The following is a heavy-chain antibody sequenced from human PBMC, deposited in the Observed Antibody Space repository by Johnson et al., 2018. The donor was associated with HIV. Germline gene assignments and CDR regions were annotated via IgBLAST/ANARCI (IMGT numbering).Heavy chain of an antibody. Sequence: QVQLVESGGGVVQPGRSLRLSCAASGFTFSSYGMHWVRQAPGKGLEWVAVISYDGSNKYYADSVKGRFTISRDNSKNTLYLQMNSLRAEDTAVYYCAKVYSSSVPAPGIWGKGTMVTVSS. V-gene: IGHV3-30*18. D-gene: IGHD6-6*01. J-gene: IGHJ3*02. CDR1: GFTFSSYG. CDR2: ISYDGSNK. CDR3: AKVYSSSVPAPGI.